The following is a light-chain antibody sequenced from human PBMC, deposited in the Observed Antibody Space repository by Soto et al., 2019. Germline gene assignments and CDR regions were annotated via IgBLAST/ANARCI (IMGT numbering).Light chain of an antibody. CDR2: EVS. V-gene: IGLV2-14*01. CDR1: SSDVGGYDY. J-gene: IGLJ1*01. Sequence: QSALTQPPSASGSPGQSVTISCTGTSSDVGGYDYVSWYQQYPGKAPKLMIYEVSNRPSGVSNRFSGSKSGNTASLTISGLQGDDEADYYCSSYTSSSTYVFGTGTKVTVL. CDR3: SSYTSSSTYV.